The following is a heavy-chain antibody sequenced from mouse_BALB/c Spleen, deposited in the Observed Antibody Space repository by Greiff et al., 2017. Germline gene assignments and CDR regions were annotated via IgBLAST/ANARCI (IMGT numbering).Heavy chain of an antibody. CDR1: GYTFTDYY. CDR3: ARDWDYGSSYAWYFDV. CDR2: IYPGSGNT. J-gene: IGHJ1*01. D-gene: IGHD1-1*01. V-gene: IGHV1-84*02. Sequence: VQLQQSGPELVKPGASVKISCKASGYTFTDYYINWVKQKPGQGLEWIGWIYPGSGNTKYNEKFKGKATLTVDTSSSTAYMQLSSLTSEDTAVYFCARDWDYGSSYAWYFDVWGAGTTVTVSS.